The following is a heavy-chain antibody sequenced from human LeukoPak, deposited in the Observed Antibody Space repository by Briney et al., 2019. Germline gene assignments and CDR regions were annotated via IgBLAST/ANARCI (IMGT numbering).Heavy chain of an antibody. CDR3: ASLGGYCSGGSCTI. J-gene: IGHJ4*02. CDR2: ISSSSSYI. Sequence: GGSLRLSCAASGFTFSSYSMNWVRQAPGKGLGWVSSISSSSSYIYYADSVKGRFTISRDNAKNSLYLQMNSLRAEDTVVYYCASLGGYCSGGSCTIWGQGTLVTVSS. CDR1: GFTFSSYS. V-gene: IGHV3-21*01. D-gene: IGHD2-15*01.